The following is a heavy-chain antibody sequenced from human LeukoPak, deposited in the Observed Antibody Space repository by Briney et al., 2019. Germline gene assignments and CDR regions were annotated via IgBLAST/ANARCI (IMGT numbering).Heavy chain of an antibody. J-gene: IGHJ4*02. CDR2: IYHSGSP. Sequence: SGTLSLTCAVSGGSISSNNWWGWVRQPPGKGLEWIGEIYHSGSPNYNPSLKSRVTISVDKSRNHFSLNLSSVTAADTAVYYCARHNTYDFWSGYPPSFFDYWGQGTLVTVSS. CDR1: GGSISSNNW. V-gene: IGHV4-4*02. D-gene: IGHD3-3*01. CDR3: ARHNTYDFWSGYPPSFFDY.